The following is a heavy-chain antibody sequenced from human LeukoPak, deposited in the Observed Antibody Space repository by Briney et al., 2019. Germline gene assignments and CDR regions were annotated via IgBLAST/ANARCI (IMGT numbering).Heavy chain of an antibody. V-gene: IGHV3-48*03. CDR2: ISSSGSTI. D-gene: IGHD3-10*02. CDR1: GFTFSSYE. J-gene: IGHJ6*04. Sequence: GGSVRLSCAASGFTFSSYEMNWVRQAPGKGLEWVSYISSSGSTIYYADSVKGRFTISRDNAKNSLYLQMNSLRAEDTAVYYCAELGSTMIGGVWDTGTTVTISS. CDR3: AELGSTMIGGV.